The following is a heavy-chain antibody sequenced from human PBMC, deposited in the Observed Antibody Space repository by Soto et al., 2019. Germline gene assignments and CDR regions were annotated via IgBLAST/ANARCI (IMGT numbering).Heavy chain of an antibody. D-gene: IGHD6-19*01. J-gene: IGHJ4*02. Sequence: GASVKVSCKASGYTFTGYYMHWVRQAPGQGLEWMGWINPNSGGTNYAQKLQGRVTMTRDTSISTAYMELSRLRSDDTAVYYCAREIAPGYSSGWDVIDYWGQGTLVTVSS. CDR3: AREIAPGYSSGWDVIDY. V-gene: IGHV1-2*02. CDR1: GYTFTGYY. CDR2: INPNSGGT.